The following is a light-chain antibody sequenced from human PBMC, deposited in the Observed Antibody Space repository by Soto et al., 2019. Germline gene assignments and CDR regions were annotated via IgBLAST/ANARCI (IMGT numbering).Light chain of an antibody. J-gene: IGKJ1*01. CDR2: RAS. V-gene: IGKV3-20*01. CDR1: QSVSSSY. CDR3: QQYGSSSRT. Sequence: EIVLTQSPGTLSLSPGERATLSCRASQSVSSSYLAWYQQKPGQAPRLLIYRASNRATGIPDRFSGSGSGTDFTLTISRLETEDFAVYYGQQYGSSSRTFGQGTKVEIK.